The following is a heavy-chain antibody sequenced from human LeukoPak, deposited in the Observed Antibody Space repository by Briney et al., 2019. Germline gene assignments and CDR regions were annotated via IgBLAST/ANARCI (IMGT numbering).Heavy chain of an antibody. CDR2: ISYDGSNK. J-gene: IGHJ5*01. CDR1: GFTFSSYA. Sequence: PGGSLRLSCAASGFTFSSYAMHWVRQAPGKGLEWVAVISYDGSNKYYADSVKGRFTISRDNSKNTLYLQMNSLRAEDTAVYYCAKDRNWNDVGVFDSWGQGTLVTVSS. D-gene: IGHD1-1*01. V-gene: IGHV3-30-3*01. CDR3: AKDRNWNDVGVFDS.